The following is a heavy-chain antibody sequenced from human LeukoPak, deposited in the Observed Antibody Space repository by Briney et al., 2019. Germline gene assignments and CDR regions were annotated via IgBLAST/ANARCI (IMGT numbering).Heavy chain of an antibody. V-gene: IGHV4-61*01. Sequence: SETLSLTCSVSGASVYSDSSYWTWIRQAPGKGLEWIGYIDYRGGTKYNASLKGRVTISLETSKNQFSLTLKSVIAADTAVYYCARDVGSSGYNAFDIWGQGTVVTVSS. CDR1: GASVYSDSSY. D-gene: IGHD3-22*01. CDR2: IDYRGGT. CDR3: ARDVGSSGYNAFDI. J-gene: IGHJ3*02.